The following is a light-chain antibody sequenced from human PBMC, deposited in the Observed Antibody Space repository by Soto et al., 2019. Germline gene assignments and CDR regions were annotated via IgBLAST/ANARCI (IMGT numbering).Light chain of an antibody. CDR3: SSYTSSSTPYVV. J-gene: IGLJ2*01. CDR1: SSDVGGYNY. V-gene: IGLV2-14*01. CDR2: EVS. Sequence: QSALTQPASVSGSPGQSITISFTGTSSDVGGYNYVSWYQQHPGKAPKLMIYEVSNRPSGVSNRFSGSKSGNTASLTISGLQAEYEADYYCSSYTSSSTPYVVFGGGTKLTVL.